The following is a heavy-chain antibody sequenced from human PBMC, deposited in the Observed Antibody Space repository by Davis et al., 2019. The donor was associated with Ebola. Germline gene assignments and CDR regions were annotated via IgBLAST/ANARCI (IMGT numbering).Heavy chain of an antibody. CDR3: AKDTSNVWFDV. V-gene: IGHV3-23*01. J-gene: IGHJ3*01. Sequence: GESLKISCAASGFTFTDYYMGWIRQAPGKGLEWVSTLGLSADTYYADSVKGRFTISRDNSKNTLHLQMNSLRVEDTAIYYCAKDTSNVWFDVWGQGTMVTVSS. CDR1: GFTFTDYY. CDR2: LGLSADT. D-gene: IGHD6-19*01.